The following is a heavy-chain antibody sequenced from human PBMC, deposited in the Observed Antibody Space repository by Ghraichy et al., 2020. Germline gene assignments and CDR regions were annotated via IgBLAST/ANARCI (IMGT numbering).Heavy chain of an antibody. CDR3: ARDYCTKAVCYHYFDY. J-gene: IGHJ4*02. CDR2: TYYRSKWYN. V-gene: IGHV6-1*01. CDR1: GDSVSSNSAT. Sequence: SQTLSLTCAISGDSVSSNSATWNWIRQSPSRGLEWLGRTYYRSKWYNDYAVSVKSRITINPDTSKNQFSLQVNSVTPEDTAVYYCARDYCTKAVCYHYFDYWGQGTLVTVSS. D-gene: IGHD2-8*01.